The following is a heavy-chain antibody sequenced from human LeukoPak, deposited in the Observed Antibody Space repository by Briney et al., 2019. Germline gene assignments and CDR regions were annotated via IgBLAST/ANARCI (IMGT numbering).Heavy chain of an antibody. D-gene: IGHD4-17*01. J-gene: IGHJ3*02. Sequence: PGGSLRLSCAASGFTFSSYWMSWVRQAPGKGLEWVANIKQDGSEKYYVDSVKGRSTISRDNAKNSLYLQMNSLRAEDTAVYYCARAVSGDDDAFDIWGQGTMVTVSS. CDR3: ARAVSGDDDAFDI. CDR2: IKQDGSEK. CDR1: GFTFSSYW. V-gene: IGHV3-7*01.